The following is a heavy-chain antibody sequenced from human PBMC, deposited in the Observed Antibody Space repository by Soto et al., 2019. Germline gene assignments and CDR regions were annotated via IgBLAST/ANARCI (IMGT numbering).Heavy chain of an antibody. CDR2: IYYSGST. D-gene: IGHD5-12*01. CDR1: GGSISSGDYY. V-gene: IGHV4-30-4*01. J-gene: IGHJ4*02. Sequence: SETLSLTCTVSGGSISSGDYYWSWIRQPPGKGLEWIGYIYYSGSTYYNPSLKSRVTISVDTSKNQFSLKLSSVTAADTAVYYWARYSRYDPYYFDYWGQGTLVAVSS. CDR3: ARYSRYDPYYFDY.